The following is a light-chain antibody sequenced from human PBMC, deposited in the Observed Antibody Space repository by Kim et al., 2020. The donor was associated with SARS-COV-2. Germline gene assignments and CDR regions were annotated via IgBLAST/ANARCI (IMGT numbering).Light chain of an antibody. CDR2: GKN. CDR1: SLRNFY. Sequence: SSELTQDPAVSVALGQTVRITCQGDSLRNFYATWYQQKPGQAPVLVIYGKNNRPSGIPDRFSGSSSGNTASLTITGAQAEDEADYYCNSRDSSGDHLLFGGGTKLTVL. CDR3: NSRDSSGDHLL. J-gene: IGLJ2*01. V-gene: IGLV3-19*01.